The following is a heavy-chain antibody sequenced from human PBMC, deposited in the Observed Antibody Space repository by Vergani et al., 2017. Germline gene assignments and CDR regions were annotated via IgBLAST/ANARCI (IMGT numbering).Heavy chain of an antibody. Sequence: EVQLVESGGGLVKPGGSLRLSCAASGFPFSSYSMNWVRQAPGKGLEWVPSISSSSSYIYDQDSVKGRFTISRDNPTNSRYLQMNSLRAEDTAVYYCARDKLRYCDGLLEAVGDACDIWGQGTMVAVSS. CDR3: ARDKLRYCDGLLEAVGDACDI. D-gene: IGHD3-9*01. CDR1: GFPFSSYS. J-gene: IGHJ3*02. V-gene: IGHV3-21*01. CDR2: ISSSSSYI.